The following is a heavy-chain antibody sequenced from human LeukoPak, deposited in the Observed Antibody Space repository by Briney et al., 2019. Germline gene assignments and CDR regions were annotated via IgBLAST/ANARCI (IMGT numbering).Heavy chain of an antibody. D-gene: IGHD3-16*01. CDR1: GGSINLYY. Sequence: SETLSLTCTVSGGSINLYYWSWIRQPAGKGLEWIGRIYASGSTNYNPSLKSRVTISVDTSKNQFSLKLSSVTAADTAVYYCARGDAGGTDPWGQGTLVTVSS. V-gene: IGHV4-4*07. CDR2: IYASGST. CDR3: ARGDAGGTDP. J-gene: IGHJ5*02.